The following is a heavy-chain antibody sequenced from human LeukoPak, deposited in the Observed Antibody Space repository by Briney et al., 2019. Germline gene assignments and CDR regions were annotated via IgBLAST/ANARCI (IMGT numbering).Heavy chain of an antibody. D-gene: IGHD3-16*01. CDR3: GKDLGGPGIGDY. Sequence: GGSLRLSCAASGFTFSSYSMNWVRQAPGKGLEWVSYISSSSSTIYYADSVKGRFTISRDNAKNSLYLQMNSLRAEDTAMYYWGKDLGGPGIGDYWRQGALVTVSS. V-gene: IGHV3-48*04. CDR1: GFTFSSYS. CDR2: ISSSSSTI. J-gene: IGHJ4*02.